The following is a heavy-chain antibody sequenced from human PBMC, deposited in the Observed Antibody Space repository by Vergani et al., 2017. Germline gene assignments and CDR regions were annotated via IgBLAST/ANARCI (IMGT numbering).Heavy chain of an antibody. CDR3: ARWPDYYEISCYYWFDY. V-gene: IGHV1-46*03. Sequence: QVQLVQSGAEVKKPGASVKVSCKASGYTFTSYYMHWVRQAPGQGLEWMGIINPSGGSTSYAQKFQGRVTMTRDTSTSTVYMELSSLRSEDTALYYCARWPDYYEISCYYWFDYWGQGTLVTVSS. CDR1: GYTFTSYY. CDR2: INPSGGST. D-gene: IGHD3-22*01. J-gene: IGHJ4*02.